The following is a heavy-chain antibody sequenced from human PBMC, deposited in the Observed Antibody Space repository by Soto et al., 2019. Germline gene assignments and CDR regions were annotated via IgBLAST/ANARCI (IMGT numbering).Heavy chain of an antibody. D-gene: IGHD5-12*01. CDR1: GFTFSSYS. CDR2: ISSSSSYI. Sequence: GGSLRLSCAASGFTFSSYSMNWVRQAPGKGLEWVSSISSSSSYIYYADSVKGRFTISRDNAKNSLYLQMNSLRAEDTAVYYCARGGTRQVATYDYWGQGTLVTVSS. CDR3: ARGGTRQVATYDY. V-gene: IGHV3-21*01. J-gene: IGHJ4*02.